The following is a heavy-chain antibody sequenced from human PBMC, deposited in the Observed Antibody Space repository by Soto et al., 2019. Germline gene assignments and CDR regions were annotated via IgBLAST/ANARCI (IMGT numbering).Heavy chain of an antibody. CDR2: IIPIFGTA. Sequence: VASVKVSCKASGGTFSSYAISWVRQAPGQGLEWMGGIIPIFGTANYAQKFQGRVTITADESTSTAYMELSSLRSEDTAVYYCASQSGGSAHSYDAFDIWGXGTMVTVSS. D-gene: IGHD2-15*01. CDR3: ASQSGGSAHSYDAFDI. J-gene: IGHJ3*02. V-gene: IGHV1-69*13. CDR1: GGTFSSYA.